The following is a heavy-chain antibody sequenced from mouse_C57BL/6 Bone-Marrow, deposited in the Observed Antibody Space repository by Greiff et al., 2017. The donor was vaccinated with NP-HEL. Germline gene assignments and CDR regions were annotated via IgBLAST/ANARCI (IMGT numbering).Heavy chain of an antibody. J-gene: IGHJ2*01. CDR3: ARQGNYYIDY. CDR2: IDPSDSYT. V-gene: IGHV1-50*01. Sequence: QVQLQQPGAELVKPGASVKLSCKASGYTFTSYWMQWVKQRPGQGLEWIGEIDPSDSYTNYNQKFKGKATLTVDTSSSTAYMQLSSLTSEDSAVYYCARQGNYYIDYWGQGTTLTVSS. CDR1: GYTFTSYW.